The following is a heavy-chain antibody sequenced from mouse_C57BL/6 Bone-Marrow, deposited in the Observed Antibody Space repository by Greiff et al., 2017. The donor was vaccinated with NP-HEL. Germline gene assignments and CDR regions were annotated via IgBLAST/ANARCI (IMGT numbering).Heavy chain of an antibody. Sequence: DVMLVESGGGLVQPKGSLKLSCAASGFTFNTYAMHWVRQAPGKGLEWVARIRSKSSNYATYYADSVKDRFTISRDDSQSMLYLQMNNLKTEDTAMYYCVRETDYGNYEGNYFDYWGQGTTLTVSS. CDR2: IRSKSSNYAT. V-gene: IGHV10-3*01. CDR3: VRETDYGNYEGNYFDY. J-gene: IGHJ2*01. D-gene: IGHD2-1*01. CDR1: GFTFNTYA.